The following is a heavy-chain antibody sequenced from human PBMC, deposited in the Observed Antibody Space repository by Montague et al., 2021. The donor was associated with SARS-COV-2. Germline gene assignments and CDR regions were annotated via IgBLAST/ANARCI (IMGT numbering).Heavy chain of an antibody. V-gene: IGHV3-21*01. J-gene: IGHJ6*02. Sequence: SLRLSCAASGFTFRNYTINWVRQAPGKGLEWVSSVSSTGGYIHYADSLKGRFTITRDNAKNSVYLQMNSLRAEDTAVYYCTRMYSSRTTCSHYYYGLDVWGQGTTVTVSS. CDR3: TRMYSSRTTCSHYYYGLDV. CDR1: GFTFRNYT. D-gene: IGHD2-2*01. CDR2: VSSTGGYI.